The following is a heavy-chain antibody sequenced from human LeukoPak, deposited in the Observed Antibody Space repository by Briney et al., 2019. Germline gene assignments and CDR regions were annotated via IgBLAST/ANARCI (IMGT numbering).Heavy chain of an antibody. CDR3: AEVMPPGRIRFYSYYMDV. J-gene: IGHJ6*03. D-gene: IGHD3-16*01. CDR1: GFTFSSYA. V-gene: IGHV3-30*04. CDR2: IRYDGSNE. Sequence: GRSLRLSCAASGFTFSSYAMHWVRQAPGKGLEWVAFIRYDGSNEYYADSVKGRFTISRDKSKNTLSLQMNGLRVEDTAVYYCAEVMPPGRIRFYSYYMDVWGKGTTVSVS.